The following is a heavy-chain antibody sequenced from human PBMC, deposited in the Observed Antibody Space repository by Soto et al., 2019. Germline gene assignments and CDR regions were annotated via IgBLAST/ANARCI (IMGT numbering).Heavy chain of an antibody. CDR1: GGFISTADYC. CDR3: ARAMWTVSPPYFDF. Sequence: SETLSLTCTVSGGFISTADYCWSWIRQPPGKGLEWIGFIYYSGGSYYNPSLKSRVTISIDTPKKQFSLKLSSLTAADTAVYYCARAMWTVSPPYFDFWGLGTLVTVSS. J-gene: IGHJ4*02. V-gene: IGHV4-30-4*01. CDR2: IYYSGGS. D-gene: IGHD2-21*01.